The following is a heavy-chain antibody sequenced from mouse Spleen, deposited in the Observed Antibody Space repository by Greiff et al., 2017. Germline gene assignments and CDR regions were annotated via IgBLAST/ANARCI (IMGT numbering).Heavy chain of an antibody. V-gene: IGHV10-3*01. CDR3: VGEERIDQLFAY. CDR2: IRSKSSNYAT. Sequence: EVKLVESGGGLVQPKGSLKLSCAASGFTFNAYAMHWVRQAPGKGLEWVACIRSKSSNYATYYDDSVKDSFTISRDDSQSMLYLQMNNLKTDDTAKYYCVGEERIDQLFAYWGQGTLVTVSA. J-gene: IGHJ3*01. CDR1: GFTFNAYA. D-gene: IGHD4-1*02.